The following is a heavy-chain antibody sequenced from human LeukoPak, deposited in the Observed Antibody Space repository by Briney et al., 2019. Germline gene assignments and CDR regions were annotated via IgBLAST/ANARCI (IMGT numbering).Heavy chain of an antibody. J-gene: IGHJ4*02. D-gene: IGHD5-24*01. Sequence: SETLSLTCTVSGVSVSYYYWSWIRQPPGKGLEWIGYIFYSVSTNYNPSLKSRVTISVDTSKNQFSLKLTSVTAADTAVYYCARGERPGLDYWGQGTLVTVSS. CDR2: IFYSVST. V-gene: IGHV4-59*02. CDR1: GVSVSYYY. CDR3: ARGERPGLDY.